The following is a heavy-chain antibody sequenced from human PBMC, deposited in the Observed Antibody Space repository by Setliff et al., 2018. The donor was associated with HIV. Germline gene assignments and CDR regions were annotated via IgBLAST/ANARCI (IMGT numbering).Heavy chain of an antibody. CDR1: DDPISSYY. CDR2: LYVSGDT. V-gene: IGHV4-4*07. Sequence: PSETLSLTCYVTDDPISSYYWSWVRQPAGKGLEWIGRLYVSGDTNYNPSLKSRVTMSLDTSKKHFSLSLKSVTAADTAVYYCAPTGHRLLRGYMDVWGKGTTVTVSS. D-gene: IGHD2-15*01. CDR3: APTGHRLLRGYMDV. J-gene: IGHJ6*03.